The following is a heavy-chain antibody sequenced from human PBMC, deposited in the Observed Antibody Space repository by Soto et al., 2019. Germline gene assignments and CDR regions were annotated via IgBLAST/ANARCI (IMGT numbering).Heavy chain of an antibody. V-gene: IGHV1-69*01. CDR1: GGTFSSYS. J-gene: IGHJ4*02. CDR2: IIPIFGTA. Sequence: QVQLVQSGAEVKKPGSSVKVSCKASGGTFSSYSINWVRQAPGQGLEWMGVIIPIFGTANYAQKFQGRVTITADESTSTAYMELSSLRSEDTDVYYCARDGGRHSGGIDYWGQRTLVTVSS. D-gene: IGHD1-26*01. CDR3: ARDGGRHSGGIDY.